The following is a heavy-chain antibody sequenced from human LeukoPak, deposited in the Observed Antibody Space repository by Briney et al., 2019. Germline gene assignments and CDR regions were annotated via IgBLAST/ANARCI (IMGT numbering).Heavy chain of an antibody. D-gene: IGHD6-13*01. CDR3: ARVGSWPKHFDY. Sequence: PGGSLRLSCAASGFTFSSYAMSWVRQAPGKGLEWVSAISGSGGSTYYADSVKGRFTISRDNAKNSLYLQMNSLRVEDTAVYICARVGSWPKHFDYWGQGTLVTVSS. CDR2: ISGSGGST. V-gene: IGHV3-23*01. CDR1: GFTFSSYA. J-gene: IGHJ4*02.